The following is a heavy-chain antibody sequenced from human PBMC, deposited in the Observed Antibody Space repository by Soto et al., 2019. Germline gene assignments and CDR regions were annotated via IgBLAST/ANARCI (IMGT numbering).Heavy chain of an antibody. V-gene: IGHV4-4*02. J-gene: IGHJ4*02. D-gene: IGHD3-3*01. CDR3: ASLGDFWSGDPHLPRSY. CDR2: IYHSGST. CDR1: GGSISSSNW. Sequence: PSETLSLTCAVSGGSISSSNWWSWVRQPPGKGLEWIGDIYHSGSTNYNPSLRSRVTISADKSKNQFSLKLSSVTAADTAVYYCASLGDFWSGDPHLPRSYWGQGTLVTVSS.